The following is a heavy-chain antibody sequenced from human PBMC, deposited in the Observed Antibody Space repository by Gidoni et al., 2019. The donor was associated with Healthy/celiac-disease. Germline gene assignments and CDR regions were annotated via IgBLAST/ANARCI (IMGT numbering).Heavy chain of an antibody. CDR1: GGSISSSNW. CDR3: ARVTGGSLQLWLRHFDY. CDR2: IYHSGST. Sequence: QVPLQASGPGLVTPSGTLSLTFAVSGGSISSSNWWSWVRQPPGKGLEWIGEIYHSGSTNYNPSLKSRGTISVDKSKNQFALKLSSVTAADTAVYYCARVTGGSLQLWLRHFDYWGQGTLVTVSS. D-gene: IGHD5-18*01. J-gene: IGHJ4*02. V-gene: IGHV4-4*02.